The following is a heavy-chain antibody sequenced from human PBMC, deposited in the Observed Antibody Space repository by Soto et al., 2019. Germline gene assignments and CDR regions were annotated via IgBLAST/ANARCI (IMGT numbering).Heavy chain of an antibody. CDR3: ARDREFPSDYDSSRYYYGDYYYGMDV. D-gene: IGHD3-22*01. CDR1: GGSISSGGNY. CDR2: IYYSGST. V-gene: IGHV4-31*03. J-gene: IGHJ6*02. Sequence: SETLSLTCTVSGGSISSGGNYWSWIGQHPGKGLEWIGYIYYSGSTYYNPALKSRVTISVDTSKNQFSLKLSSVTAADTAVYYCARDREFPSDYDSSRYYYGDYYYGMDVWGQRTTVTVSS.